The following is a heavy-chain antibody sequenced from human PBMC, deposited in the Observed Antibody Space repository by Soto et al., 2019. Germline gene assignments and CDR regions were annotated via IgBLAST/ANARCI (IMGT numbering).Heavy chain of an antibody. CDR2: IIPIFGTA. V-gene: IGHV1-69*13. Sequence: GASVKVSCKASGGTFSSYAISWVRQASGQGLEWMGGIIPIFGTANYAQKFQGRVTITADESTSTAYMELSSLRSEDTAVYYCARGLRDGYKNDYYYGMDVWGQGTTVTVSS. D-gene: IGHD5-12*01. CDR1: GGTFSSYA. J-gene: IGHJ6*02. CDR3: ARGLRDGYKNDYYYGMDV.